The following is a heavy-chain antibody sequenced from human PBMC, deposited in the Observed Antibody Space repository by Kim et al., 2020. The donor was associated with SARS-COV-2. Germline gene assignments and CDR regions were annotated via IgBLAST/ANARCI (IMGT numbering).Heavy chain of an antibody. CDR3: ARVGYYDSSGYPYYYYGMDV. CDR1: GGSISSYY. CDR2: IYYSGST. Sequence: SETLSLTCTVSGGSISSYYWSWIRQPPGKGLEWIGYIYYSGSTNYNPSLKSRVTISVDTSKNQFSLKLSSVTAADTAVYYCARVGYYDSSGYPYYYYGMDVWGQGTTVTVSS. J-gene: IGHJ6*02. V-gene: IGHV4-59*13. D-gene: IGHD3-22*01.